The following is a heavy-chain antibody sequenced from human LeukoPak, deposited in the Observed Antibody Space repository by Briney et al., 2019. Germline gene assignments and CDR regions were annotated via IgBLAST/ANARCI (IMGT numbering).Heavy chain of an antibody. CDR3: ARARTGGYSYANNWFDP. J-gene: IGHJ5*02. Sequence: ASVTVSFKASGYTFTSYYMHWVRQAPGQGLEWMGIINPSGGSTSYAQKFQGRVTMTRDTSTSTVYMELSSLRSEDTAVYYCARARTGGYSYANNWFDPWGQGTLVTVSS. CDR1: GYTFTSYY. V-gene: IGHV1-46*01. CDR2: INPSGGST. D-gene: IGHD5-18*01.